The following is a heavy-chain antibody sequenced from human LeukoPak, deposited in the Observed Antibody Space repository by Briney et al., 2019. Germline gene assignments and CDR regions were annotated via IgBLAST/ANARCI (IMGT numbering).Heavy chain of an antibody. CDR2: IYYSGST. V-gene: IGHV4-59*01. CDR1: GGSISSYY. J-gene: IGHJ5*02. Sequence: SETLSLTCTVSGGSISSYYWSWIRQPPGKGLEWIGYIYYSGSTNYNPSLKSRVTISVDTSKNQFSLKLSSVTAADTAVYYCARAPIHRESLVVPASNWFDPWGQGTLVTVSS. D-gene: IGHD2-2*01. CDR3: ARAPIHRESLVVPASNWFDP.